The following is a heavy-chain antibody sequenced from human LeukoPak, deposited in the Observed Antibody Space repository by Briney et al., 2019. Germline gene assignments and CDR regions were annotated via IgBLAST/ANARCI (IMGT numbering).Heavy chain of an antibody. CDR1: GFTFDDYA. CDR3: ARAIASYDFWSGYPYYFDY. V-gene: IGHV3-9*01. Sequence: PGGSLRLSGAASGFTFDDYAMHWVRQAPGKGLEWVSGISWNSGSIGYADSVKGRFTISRDNAKNSLYLQMNSLRAEDTAVYYCARAIASYDFWSGYPYYFDYWGQGTLVTVSS. J-gene: IGHJ4*02. CDR2: ISWNSGSI. D-gene: IGHD3-3*01.